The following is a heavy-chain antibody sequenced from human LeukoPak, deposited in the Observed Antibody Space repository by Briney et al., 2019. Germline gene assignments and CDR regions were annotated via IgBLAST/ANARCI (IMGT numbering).Heavy chain of an antibody. CDR3: ARHQAESSGFDY. CDR2: IWYDGSNK. V-gene: IGHV3-33*01. CDR1: GFTFSSYG. Sequence: PGGTLRLSCAASGFTFSSYGMHWVRQAPGKGLEGVAVIWYDGSNKYYADSVKDRFTISRDNSKNTLYLQMNSLRAEDTAMYYCARHQAESSGFDYWGQATLVTVSS. J-gene: IGHJ4*02. D-gene: IGHD6-6*01.